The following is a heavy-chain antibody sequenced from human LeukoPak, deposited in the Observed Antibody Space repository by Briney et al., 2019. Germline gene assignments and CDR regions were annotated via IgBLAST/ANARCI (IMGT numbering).Heavy chain of an antibody. CDR2: INHSGST. Sequence: SETLSLTCAVYGGSFSGYYWSWIRQPPGKGLEWIGEINHSGSTNYNPSLKSRVTISVDTSKNQFSLKLSSVTAADTAVYYCAREQEGRAYDILTAWGQGTLVTVSS. D-gene: IGHD3-9*01. CDR1: GGSFSGYY. CDR3: AREQEGRAYDILTA. J-gene: IGHJ5*02. V-gene: IGHV4-34*01.